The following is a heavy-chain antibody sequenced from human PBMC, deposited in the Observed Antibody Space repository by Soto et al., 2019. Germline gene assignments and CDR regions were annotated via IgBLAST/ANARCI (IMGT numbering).Heavy chain of an antibody. V-gene: IGHV1-69*12. CDR3: ARDKGFVLVPTALGGGWFDP. CDR2: IIPVFDTS. CDR1: GGPFSSYA. Sequence: QVQLVQSGAEVKKPGSSVKVSCKASGGPFSSYAISWVRQAPGQGLEWMGGIIPVFDTSKYAKKFQGRVTITADESTSTVYMELSSLRSEDTAVYYCARDKGFVLVPTALGGGWFDPWGQGTLVTVSS. J-gene: IGHJ5*02. D-gene: IGHD2-2*01.